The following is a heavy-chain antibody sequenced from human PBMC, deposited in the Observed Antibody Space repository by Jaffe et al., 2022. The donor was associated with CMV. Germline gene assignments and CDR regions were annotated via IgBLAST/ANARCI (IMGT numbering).Heavy chain of an antibody. J-gene: IGHJ5*02. D-gene: IGHD2-2*01. CDR1: DGSISTYY. Sequence: QVQLQESGPGLVKPSETLSLTCTVSDGSISTYYWSWIRQSPGKGLEWIGYVHHGGSANYSPSLKSRVTISVDTSKNQFSLKLSSVTAADTAIYYCARSVIALEYCDNTSCQKFLHNWFDPWGQGTLVTVSS. V-gene: IGHV4-59*01. CDR2: VHHGGSA. CDR3: ARSVIALEYCDNTSCQKFLHNWFDP.